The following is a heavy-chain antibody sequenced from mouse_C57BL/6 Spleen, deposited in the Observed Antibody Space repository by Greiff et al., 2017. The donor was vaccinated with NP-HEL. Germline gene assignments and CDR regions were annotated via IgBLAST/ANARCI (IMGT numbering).Heavy chain of an antibody. D-gene: IGHD2-1*01. CDR1: GYAFSSSW. CDR2: IYPGAGDT. V-gene: IGHV1-82*01. Sequence: QVQLQQSGPELVKPGASVKISCKASGYAFSSSWMNWVKQRPGQGLEWIGRIYPGAGDTNYNGKFKGKATLTADKSSSTAYMQLSSLTSEDSAVYFCARGGYGNQGWFADWGQGTLVTVSA. J-gene: IGHJ3*01. CDR3: ARGGYGNQGWFAD.